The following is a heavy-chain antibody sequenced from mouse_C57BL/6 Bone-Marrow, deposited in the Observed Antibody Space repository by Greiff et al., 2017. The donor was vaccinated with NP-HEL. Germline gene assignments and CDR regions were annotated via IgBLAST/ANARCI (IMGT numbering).Heavy chain of an antibody. CDR3: SYYYGSKNYYAMDY. CDR1: GFTFSSYA. D-gene: IGHD1-1*01. V-gene: IGHV5-4*01. CDR2: ISDGGSYT. Sequence: EVQVVESGGGLVKPGGSLKLSCAASGFTFSSYAMSWVRQTPEKRLEWVATISDGGSYTYYPDNVKGRFTISRDNAKNNLYLQMSHLKSEDTAMYYCSYYYGSKNYYAMDYWGQGTSVTVSS. J-gene: IGHJ4*01.